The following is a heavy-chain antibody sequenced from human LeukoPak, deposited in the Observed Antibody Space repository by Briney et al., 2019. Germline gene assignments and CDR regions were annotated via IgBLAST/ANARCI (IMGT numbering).Heavy chain of an antibody. J-gene: IGHJ4*02. CDR2: INHSGST. V-gene: IGHV4-39*07. CDR3: ARSPTKRVTEDY. D-gene: IGHD5-18*01. CDR1: GGSISSSSYY. Sequence: SETLSLTCTVSGGSISSSSYYWGWIRQPPGKGLEWIGEINHSGSTNYNPSLKSRVTISVDKSRTQFYLKLTFVTAADTAMYYCARSPTKRVTEDYWGQGILVTVSS.